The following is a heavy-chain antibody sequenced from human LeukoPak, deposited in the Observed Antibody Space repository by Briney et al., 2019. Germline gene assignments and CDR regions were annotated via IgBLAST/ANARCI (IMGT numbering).Heavy chain of an antibody. CDR1: GGSISSYY. CDR2: IYYSGST. D-gene: IGHD3-22*01. Sequence: SETLSLTCTVSGGSISSYYWSWIRQPPGKGLEWIGYIYYSGSTNYNPPLKSRVTISVDTSKNQFSLKLSSVTAADTAVYYCARGDYYDSSGPTTSYYFDYWGQGTLVTVSS. CDR3: ARGDYYDSSGPTTSYYFDY. J-gene: IGHJ4*02. V-gene: IGHV4-59*01.